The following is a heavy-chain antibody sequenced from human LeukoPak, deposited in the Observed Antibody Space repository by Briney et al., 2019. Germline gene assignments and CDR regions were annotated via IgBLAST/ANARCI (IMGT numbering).Heavy chain of an antibody. D-gene: IGHD3-22*01. CDR2: IYYSGST. V-gene: IGHV4-31*03. J-gene: IGHJ6*02. CDR3: ARADYYDSYDYYYGMDV. Sequence: SQTLSLTCTVSGGSISSGGYYWSWIRQHPGMGLVWIGYIYYSGSTYSNPSLKSRVTISVDTTKKQSSLKLSSVTAADTAVYYCARADYYDSYDYYYGMDVWGQGTTVTVSS. CDR1: GGSISSGGYY.